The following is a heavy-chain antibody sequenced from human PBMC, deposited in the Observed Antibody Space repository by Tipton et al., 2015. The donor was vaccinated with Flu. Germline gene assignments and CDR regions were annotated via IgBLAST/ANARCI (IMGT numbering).Heavy chain of an antibody. Sequence: TLSLTCTVSGGSISSSSYYWGWIRQPPGKGLEWIGSIYYSGSTYYNPSLKSRVTISVDTSKNQFSLKLSSVTAADTAVYYCARALVYCSGGSCYPNWFDPWGQGTLVTVSS. CDR2: IYYSGST. J-gene: IGHJ5*02. V-gene: IGHV4-39*07. CDR3: ARALVYCSGGSCYPNWFDP. D-gene: IGHD2-15*01. CDR1: GGSISSSSYY.